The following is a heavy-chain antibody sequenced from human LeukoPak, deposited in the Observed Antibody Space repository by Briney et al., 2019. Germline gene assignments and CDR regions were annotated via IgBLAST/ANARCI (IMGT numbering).Heavy chain of an antibody. J-gene: IGHJ6*03. CDR2: IYTSGST. CDR3: ARDYDFWSGYHPDYYYMDV. V-gene: IGHV4-4*07. Sequence: PSETLSLTCTVSGGSISSYYWSWIRQPAGKGLEWIGRIYTSGSTNYNPSLKSRVTMSVDTSKNQFSVKLSSVTAADTAVYYCARDYDFWSGYHPDYYYMDVWGKGTTVTVSS. CDR1: GGSISSYY. D-gene: IGHD3-3*01.